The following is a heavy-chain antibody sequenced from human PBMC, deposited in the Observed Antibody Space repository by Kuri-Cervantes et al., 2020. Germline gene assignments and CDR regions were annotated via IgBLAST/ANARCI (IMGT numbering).Heavy chain of an antibody. V-gene: IGHV3-23*01. CDR1: GFTFSSYW. CDR2: ISGSGGST. Sequence: GESLKISCAASGFTFSSYWMHWVRQAPGKGLVWVSAISGSGGSTYYADSVKGRFTISRDNSKNTLYLQMNSLRAEDTAVYYCAKAYSLTASDAFDIWGQGTMVTVSS. J-gene: IGHJ3*02. CDR3: AKAYSLTASDAFDI. D-gene: IGHD1-26*01.